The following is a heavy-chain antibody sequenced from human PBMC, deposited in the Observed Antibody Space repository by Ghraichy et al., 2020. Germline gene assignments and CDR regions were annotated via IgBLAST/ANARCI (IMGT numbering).Heavy chain of an antibody. J-gene: IGHJ4*02. Sequence: GGSLRLSCAASGFTFSSYAMSWVRQAPGKGLEWVSAISGSGGSTYYADSVKGRFTISRDNSKNTLYLQMNSLRAEDTAVYYCARVATIGDRRGSGSGNYWGQGTLVTVSS. V-gene: IGHV3-23*01. D-gene: IGHD5-12*01. CDR1: GFTFSSYA. CDR2: ISGSGGST. CDR3: ARVATIGDRRGSGSGNY.